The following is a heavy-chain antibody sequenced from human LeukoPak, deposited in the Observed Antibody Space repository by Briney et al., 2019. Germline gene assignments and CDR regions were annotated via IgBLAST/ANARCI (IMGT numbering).Heavy chain of an antibody. J-gene: IGHJ4*02. Sequence: GGSLRLSCAASEFSVGSNYMTWVRQAPGKGLEWVSLIYSGGSTYYADSVKGRFTISRDNSKNALYLQMNSLRAEDTAVYYCAFPPTVTSVSGYWGQGTLVTVSS. CDR2: IYSGGST. CDR3: AFPPTVTSVSGY. CDR1: EFSVGSNY. D-gene: IGHD4-17*01. V-gene: IGHV3-66*01.